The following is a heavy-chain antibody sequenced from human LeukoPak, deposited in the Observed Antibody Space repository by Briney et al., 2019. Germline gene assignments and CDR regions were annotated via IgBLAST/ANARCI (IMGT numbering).Heavy chain of an antibody. CDR2: IYHSGST. CDR3: ARVFKQWYYYDSSGSKQYAFDI. Sequence: PSGTLSLTCVVSGGSISSSDWWSWVRQPPGKGLEWIGEIYHSGSTYYNPSLKSRVTISVDTSKNQFSLKLSSVTAADTAVYYCARVFKQWYYYDSSGSKQYAFDIWGQGTMVTVSS. V-gene: IGHV4-4*02. D-gene: IGHD3-22*01. CDR1: GGSISSSDW. J-gene: IGHJ3*02.